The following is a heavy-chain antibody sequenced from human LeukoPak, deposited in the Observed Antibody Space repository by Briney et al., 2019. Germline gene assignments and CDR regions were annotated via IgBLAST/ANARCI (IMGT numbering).Heavy chain of an antibody. V-gene: IGHV3-43*02. J-gene: IGHJ4*02. D-gene: IGHD5-12*01. Sequence: GGSLRLSCAASGFTFDDYAMRWVRQAPGKGLEWVSLISGDGGSTYYADSVKGRFTISRDNSKNSLYLQMDSLRTEDTALYYCASYGGYYFDYWGQGTLVTVSS. CDR3: ASYGGYYFDY. CDR2: ISGDGGST. CDR1: GFTFDDYA.